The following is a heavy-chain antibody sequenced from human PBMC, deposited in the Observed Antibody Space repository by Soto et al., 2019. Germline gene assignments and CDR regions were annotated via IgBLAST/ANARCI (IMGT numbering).Heavy chain of an antibody. CDR3: ARTQGSSTSLEIYYYYYYGMDV. V-gene: IGHV1-69*01. CDR1: GGTFSSYA. D-gene: IGHD2-2*01. Sequence: QVQLVQSGAEVKKPGSSVKVSCKASGGTFSSYAISWVRQAPGQGLEWMGGIIPISGTANYAQKFKGRVTITADESTSTAYMKLSSLRSEDTAMYYCARTQGSSTSLEIYYYYYYGMDVWGQGTTVTVSS. CDR2: IIPISGTA. J-gene: IGHJ6*02.